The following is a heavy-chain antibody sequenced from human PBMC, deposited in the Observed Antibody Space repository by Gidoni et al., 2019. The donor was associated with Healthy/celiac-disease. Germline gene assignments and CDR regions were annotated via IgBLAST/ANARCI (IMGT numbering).Heavy chain of an antibody. CDR1: GFNFSRYG. V-gene: IGHV3-30*18. Sequence: QVQLVESGGGVVQPGRSLRLACAAAGFNFSRYGMHWVRQAPGKGLEWVAVISYDGSNKYYADSVKGRFIISRDNSKNTLYLQMNSLRAEDTAVYYCAKDGQSVGATPGDYWGQGTLVTVSS. CDR2: ISYDGSNK. D-gene: IGHD1-26*01. J-gene: IGHJ4*02. CDR3: AKDGQSVGATPGDY.